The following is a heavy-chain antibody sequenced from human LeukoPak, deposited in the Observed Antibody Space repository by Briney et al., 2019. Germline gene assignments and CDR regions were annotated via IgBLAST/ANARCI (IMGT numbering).Heavy chain of an antibody. J-gene: IGHJ4*02. D-gene: IGHD2-8*01. Sequence: GGSLRLSCAASGFTFSNYAMHWVRQAPGKGLEWVAIISYDGSSKYYADSVKGRLTISRDNSKNTLYLQMNTLRAEDPAVYYCASMLASDYWGQGTLVTVSS. CDR2: ISYDGSSK. CDR3: ASMLASDY. CDR1: GFTFSNYA. V-gene: IGHV3-30-3*01.